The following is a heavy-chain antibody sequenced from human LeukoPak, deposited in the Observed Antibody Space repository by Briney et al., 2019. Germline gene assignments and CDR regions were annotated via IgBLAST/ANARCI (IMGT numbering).Heavy chain of an antibody. V-gene: IGHV1-69*05. CDR3: ASAARRHSEAYCGDCYPYYFDY. Sequence: SVKVSCKASGGTFSSYAISWVRQAPGQGLEWMGGIIPIFGTANYAQKFQGRVTITTDESTSTGYMELSSLRSEDTAVYYCASAARRHSEAYCGDCYPYYFDYWGQGTLVTVSS. CDR1: GGTFSSYA. CDR2: IIPIFGTA. J-gene: IGHJ4*02. D-gene: IGHD2-21*02.